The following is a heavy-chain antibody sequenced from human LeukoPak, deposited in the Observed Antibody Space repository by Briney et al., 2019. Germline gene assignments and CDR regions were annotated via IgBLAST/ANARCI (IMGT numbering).Heavy chain of an antibody. V-gene: IGHV3-30-3*01. CDR2: ISYDGSNK. D-gene: IGHD4-17*01. CDR1: GFVFSDYP. Sequence: EPGVSLRLSCSASGFVFSDYPLHWIRQSPGKGLEWVAVISYDGSNKYYADSVKGRFTISRDNSKNTLYLQMNRLRAEDTAVYYCARAYYYGDYESDAFDIWAKGQWSPSLQ. CDR3: ARAYYYGDYESDAFDI. J-gene: IGHJ3*02.